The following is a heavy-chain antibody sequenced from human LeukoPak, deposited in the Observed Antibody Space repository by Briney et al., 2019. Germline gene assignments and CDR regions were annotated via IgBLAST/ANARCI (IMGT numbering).Heavy chain of an antibody. CDR1: GGSISSYY. J-gene: IGHJ4*02. Sequence: PSETLSLTCTVSGGSISSYYWSWIRQPPGKGLEWIGYIYYSGSTNYNPSLKSRVTISVDTSKNQFSLKLSSVTAADTAVYYCAMRIAAAGGIDYWGQGTLVTVSS. CDR2: IYYSGST. CDR3: AMRIAAAGGIDY. D-gene: IGHD6-13*01. V-gene: IGHV4-59*01.